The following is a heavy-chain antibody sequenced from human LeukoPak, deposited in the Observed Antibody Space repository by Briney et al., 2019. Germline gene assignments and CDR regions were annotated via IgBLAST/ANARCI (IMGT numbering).Heavy chain of an antibody. D-gene: IGHD2-15*01. CDR2: INAGNGNT. CDR1: GYTFTSYA. CDR3: ARGTGCTGGSCSYYGMDL. V-gene: IGHV1-3*01. J-gene: IGHJ6*02. Sequence: ASVKVSCKASGYTFTSYAMHWVRQAPGQRLEWMGWINAGNGNTQYSQKFQGRVTITRDTSATTAYMELSSLRSEDTAVYYCARGTGCTGGSCSYYGMDLWGQGTTVTVSS.